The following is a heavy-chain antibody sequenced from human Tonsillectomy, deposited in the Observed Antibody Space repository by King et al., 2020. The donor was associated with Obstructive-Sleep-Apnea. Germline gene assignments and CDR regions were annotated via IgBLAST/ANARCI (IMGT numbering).Heavy chain of an antibody. D-gene: IGHD3-16*01. CDR3: CKEGDPWL. Sequence: VQLVESGGGLVQPGGSLRLSCAASGFSLSSYWMHCVRQAPGKGPVWVARIYSDGSIIIYVDSVKGRFTISRDNARNTLYLQMNSLRVEDTAVYYCCKEGDPWLWGRGTLVTVSS. J-gene: IGHJ4*02. CDR1: GFSLSSYW. CDR2: IYSDGSII. V-gene: IGHV3-74*02.